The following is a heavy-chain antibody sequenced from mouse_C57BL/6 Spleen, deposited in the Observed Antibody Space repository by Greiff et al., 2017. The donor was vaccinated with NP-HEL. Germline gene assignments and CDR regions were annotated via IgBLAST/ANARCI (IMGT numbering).Heavy chain of an antibody. Sequence: EVQLVESGGGGVKPGGSLKLSCAASGFTFSDYGMHWVRQAPEKGLEWVAYIRSGSSTIYYADTVKGRFTISRDNAKNTLFLQMTSLRSEDTAMYYCAKSPTVVAYYYAMDYWGQGTSVTVSS. CDR1: GFTFSDYG. CDR2: IRSGSSTI. V-gene: IGHV5-17*01. CDR3: AKSPTVVAYYYAMDY. J-gene: IGHJ4*01. D-gene: IGHD1-1*01.